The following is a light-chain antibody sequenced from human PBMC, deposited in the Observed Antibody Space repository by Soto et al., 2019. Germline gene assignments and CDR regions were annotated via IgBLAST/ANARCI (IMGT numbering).Light chain of an antibody. V-gene: IGKV3-15*01. J-gene: IGKJ1*01. Sequence: EIVMTQYPATLSVSPGGRATLSRRASQSVSSNLAWYQQKPGQAPRLLIYGASTRATGIPARFSGSGSGTEFTLTISSLQSEDFAVYYCQQYNNWPRTFGQGTKV. CDR3: QQYNNWPRT. CDR2: GAS. CDR1: QSVSSN.